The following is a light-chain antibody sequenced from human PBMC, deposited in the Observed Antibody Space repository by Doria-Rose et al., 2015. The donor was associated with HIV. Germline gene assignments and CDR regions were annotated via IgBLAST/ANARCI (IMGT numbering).Light chain of an antibody. J-gene: IGKJ1*01. CDR3: HQYGTSWT. V-gene: IGKV3-20*01. CDR2: DGS. Sequence: EIVLTQSPGTLSLSPGERATLSCRASQSFSSTYLAWYQQRPVQAPSLLIYDGSTRGTGIPDRFSASGSGTDFTLTINRLEPEDFALYYCHQYGTSWTFGQGTKVEI. CDR1: QSFSSTY.